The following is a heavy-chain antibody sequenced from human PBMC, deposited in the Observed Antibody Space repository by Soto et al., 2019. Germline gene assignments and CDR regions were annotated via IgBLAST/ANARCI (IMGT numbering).Heavy chain of an antibody. CDR1: GASISTYNSY. Sequence: QLQLQESGPGLVKPAETLSLTCTVSGASISTYNSYWGWIRQPPGKGPEWIATIYYSGSTYYNPSLKGRVTIXVXMXXNQFFLRLSSVTATDTAVYFCARWDSWFGGSYVDYWGQGTLVTVSS. CDR2: IYYSGST. CDR3: ARWDSWFGGSYVDY. J-gene: IGHJ4*02. D-gene: IGHD1-26*01. V-gene: IGHV4-39*01.